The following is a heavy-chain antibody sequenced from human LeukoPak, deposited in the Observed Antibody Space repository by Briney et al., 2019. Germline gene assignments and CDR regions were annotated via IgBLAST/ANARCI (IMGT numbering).Heavy chain of an antibody. CDR2: ISSSSSYI. CDR3: ASPYGSYGHYYGMDV. Sequence: GGSLRLSCAASGFTFSSYSMNWVRQAPGKGLEWVSSISSSSSYIYYADSVKGRFTISRDNAKNSLYLQMNSLRAEDTAVYYCASPYGSYGHYYGMDVWGQGTTVTVSS. D-gene: IGHD1-26*01. J-gene: IGHJ6*02. V-gene: IGHV3-21*01. CDR1: GFTFSSYS.